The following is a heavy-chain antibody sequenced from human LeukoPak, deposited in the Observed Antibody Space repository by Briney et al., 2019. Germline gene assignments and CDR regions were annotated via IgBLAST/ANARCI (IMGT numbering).Heavy chain of an antibody. CDR1: GFTFTNAW. V-gene: IGHV3-15*07. Sequence: GGSLRLSCKASGFTFTNAWMNWVRQAPGKGLEWVGRIRSNSDGGTIDYAAPVKGRFTLSRDDSKTTLYLQMNSLQTEDTAVYYCATDFYDSTWGQGTLVTVSS. J-gene: IGHJ5*02. CDR3: ATDFYDST. CDR2: IRSNSDGGTI. D-gene: IGHD3-22*01.